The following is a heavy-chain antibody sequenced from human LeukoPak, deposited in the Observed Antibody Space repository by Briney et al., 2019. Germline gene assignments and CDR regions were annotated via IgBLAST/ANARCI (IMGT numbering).Heavy chain of an antibody. J-gene: IGHJ3*02. CDR3: VSDSRQTRVLYSFDI. CDR2: INPNSGET. V-gene: IGHV1-2*02. D-gene: IGHD2-15*01. Sequence: GASVKVSCKASGYTFTRYYMHWVRQAPGQGLEWVGWINPNSGETRYAQKFRGRVTMTRDTSNRAAYMALSRLTSNDTAVYFCVSDSRQTRVLYSFDIWGQGTMVIVSP. CDR1: GYTFTRYY.